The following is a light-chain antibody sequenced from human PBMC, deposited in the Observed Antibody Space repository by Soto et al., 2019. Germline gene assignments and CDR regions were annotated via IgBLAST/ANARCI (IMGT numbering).Light chain of an antibody. V-gene: IGKV1-39*01. CDR1: QTITNY. J-gene: IGKJ1*01. CDR2: ATD. Sequence: DIQMTQSPSSLSASLGDSVPITCRASQTITNYLNWYQQQSGKAPKLLIYATDTLQSGVPSSFSGSGSGTEFILTISSLQPDDFATYYCQQYHSWTFGQGTKVDIK. CDR3: QQYHSWT.